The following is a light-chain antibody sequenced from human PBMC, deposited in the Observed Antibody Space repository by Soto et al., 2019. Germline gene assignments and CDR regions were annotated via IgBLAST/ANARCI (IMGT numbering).Light chain of an antibody. CDR3: QSSDSSLNV. V-gene: IGLV1-40*01. Sequence: QSALTQPPSVSGAPGQRVTISCTGSSSNIGAGYDVHWYQQLPGTAPKLLIYGNSNRPSGVPDRFSGSKSGTSASLAITGLQAEDEADYYCQSSDSSLNVFGTGTKLTVL. J-gene: IGLJ1*01. CDR1: SSNIGAGYD. CDR2: GNS.